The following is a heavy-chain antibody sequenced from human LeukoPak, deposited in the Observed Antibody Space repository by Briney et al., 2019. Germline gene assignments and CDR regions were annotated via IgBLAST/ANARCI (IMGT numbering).Heavy chain of an antibody. CDR3: AKDGTESYYDFWSGLTGYYFDY. D-gene: IGHD3-3*01. CDR1: GFTFSSYA. Sequence: PGGSLGLSCAASGFTFSSYAMSWVRQAPGKGLEWVSAISGSGGSTYYADSVKGRFTISRDNSKNTLYLQMNSLRAEDTAVYYCAKDGTESYYDFWSGLTGYYFDYWGQGTLVTVSS. J-gene: IGHJ4*02. V-gene: IGHV3-23*01. CDR2: ISGSGGST.